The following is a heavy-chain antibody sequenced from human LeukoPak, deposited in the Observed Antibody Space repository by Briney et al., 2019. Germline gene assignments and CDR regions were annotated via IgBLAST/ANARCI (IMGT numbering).Heavy chain of an antibody. Sequence: SETLSLTCTVSGGSISSSSYYWGWIRQPPGKGLEWIGSIYYSGSTYYNPSLKSRVTISVDTSKNQFSLKLSSVTAADTAVYYCARGVGSWYKGKRFDYWGQGTLVTVSS. CDR2: IYYSGST. CDR3: ARGVGSWYKGKRFDY. V-gene: IGHV4-39*01. J-gene: IGHJ4*02. D-gene: IGHD6-13*01. CDR1: GGSISSSSYY.